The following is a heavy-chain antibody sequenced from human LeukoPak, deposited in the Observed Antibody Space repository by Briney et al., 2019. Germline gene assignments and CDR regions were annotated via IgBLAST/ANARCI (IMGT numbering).Heavy chain of an antibody. J-gene: IGHJ4*02. Sequence: PGGSLRLSCAASGFTFSDAWMSWVRQAPGKGLEWVGRIKSKTDGGTRDYVAPVKGRFTISRDDSKNTLYLQMNSLKTEDTAVYYCTSHDHPLFDNWGQGTLVTVSS. CDR1: GFTFSDAW. CDR3: TSHDHPLFDN. V-gene: IGHV3-15*01. CDR2: IKSKTDGGTR.